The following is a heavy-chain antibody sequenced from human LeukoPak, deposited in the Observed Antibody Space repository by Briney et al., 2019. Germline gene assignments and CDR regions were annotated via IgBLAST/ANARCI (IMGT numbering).Heavy chain of an antibody. CDR3: ARGDYYYDSSGYYFDY. D-gene: IGHD3-22*01. Sequence: GGSLGLSCAASGFTFSSYSMNWVRQAPGKGLEWVSSISSSSSYIYYADSVKGRFTISRDNAKNSLYLQMNSLRAEDTAVYYCARGDYYYDSSGYYFDYWGQGTLVTVSS. V-gene: IGHV3-21*01. J-gene: IGHJ4*02. CDR1: GFTFSSYS. CDR2: ISSSSSYI.